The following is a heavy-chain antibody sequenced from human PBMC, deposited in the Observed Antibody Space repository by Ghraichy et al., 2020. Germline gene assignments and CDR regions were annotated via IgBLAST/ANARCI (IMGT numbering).Heavy chain of an antibody. J-gene: IGHJ5*02. V-gene: IGHV4-34*01. D-gene: IGHD6-19*01. CDR3: ARALPDLNKNIYGYSSGWYFHRRWFAP. CDR1: GGSFSGYY. CDR2: INHSGST. Sequence: SETLSLTCAVYGGSFSGYYWSWIRQPPGKGLEWIGEINHSGSTNYNPSLKSRVTRSVDTSKNQFALKLSSVTAADTAVYYCARALPDLNKNIYGYSSGWYFHRRWFAPWGQGPLVTVSS.